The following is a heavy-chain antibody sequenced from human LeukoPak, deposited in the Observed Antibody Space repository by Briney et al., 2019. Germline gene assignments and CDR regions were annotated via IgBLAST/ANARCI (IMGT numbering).Heavy chain of an antibody. CDR3: ARGSSAAAESYFDS. CDR2: IKQGGNEI. CDR1: GFTFSYAW. V-gene: IGHV3-7*01. Sequence: GGSLRLSCAASGFTFSYAWMSWVRQAPGKGLEWVANIKQGGNEIHYVESVKGRFTISRDNAKNSLYLQMNSLRAEDTAIYYCARGSSAAAESYFDSWGQGTLVTVSS. J-gene: IGHJ4*02. D-gene: IGHD6-25*01.